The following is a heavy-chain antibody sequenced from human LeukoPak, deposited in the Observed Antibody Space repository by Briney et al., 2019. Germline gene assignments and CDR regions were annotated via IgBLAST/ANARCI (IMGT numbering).Heavy chain of an antibody. CDR1: GYRFTSHG. Sequence: ASVKVSCKASGYRFTSHGIRWVRQAPGQGREWMGWIRPSTGDTDYALNLQGGVTLNKDTSTRTAYMELRSLRSDDTAVYYCARVRDHLFDYWGQGTLVTVSS. D-gene: IGHD1-14*01. CDR2: IRPSTGDT. J-gene: IGHJ4*02. CDR3: ARVRDHLFDY. V-gene: IGHV1-18*01.